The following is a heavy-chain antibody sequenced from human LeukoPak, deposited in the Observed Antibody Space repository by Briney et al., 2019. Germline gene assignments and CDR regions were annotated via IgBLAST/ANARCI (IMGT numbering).Heavy chain of an antibody. J-gene: IGHJ4*02. V-gene: IGHV4-61*02. D-gene: IGHD3-10*01. CDR1: GDSISSGSYY. CDR2: IYTSGNT. CDR3: AREVGGSYYGPTDH. Sequence: SETLSLTCTVSGDSISSGSYYWSWIRQPAGKGLEWIGRIYTSGNTYYNPSLKSRVSLSVDTSKNQFSLKLSSVTAADTAMYYCAREVGGSYYGPTDHWGQGTLVTVST.